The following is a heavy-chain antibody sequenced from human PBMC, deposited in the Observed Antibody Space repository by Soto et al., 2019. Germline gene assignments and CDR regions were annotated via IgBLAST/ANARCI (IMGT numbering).Heavy chain of an antibody. V-gene: IGHV3-72*01. CDR2: SRNKTNIYTT. D-gene: IGHD2-15*01. Sequence: GGSLRLSCAVSGFSFSDHYMDWVRQAPGKGLEWVGRSRNKTNIYTTEYDASVKGRFVISRDDSKNSMYLQMNSLKTEDTAVYYCARVPLASGGRQRGNCDFWGQGTLVTVSS. CDR1: GFSFSDHY. CDR3: ARVPLASGGRQRGNCDF. J-gene: IGHJ4*02.